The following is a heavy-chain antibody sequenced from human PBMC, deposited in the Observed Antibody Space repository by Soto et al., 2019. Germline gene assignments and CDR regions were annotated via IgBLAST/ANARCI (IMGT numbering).Heavy chain of an antibody. J-gene: IGHJ5*02. CDR2: ISSSSSTI. Sequence: EVQLVESGGGLVQPGGSLRLSCAASGFTFSSYSMNWVRQAPGKGLEWVSYISSSSSTIYYADSVKGRFTISRDNAKNSLHLQMNSLRDEDTAVYYCAGERGPLNWFDPWGQGTLVTVSS. CDR1: GFTFSSYS. CDR3: AGERGPLNWFDP. V-gene: IGHV3-48*02.